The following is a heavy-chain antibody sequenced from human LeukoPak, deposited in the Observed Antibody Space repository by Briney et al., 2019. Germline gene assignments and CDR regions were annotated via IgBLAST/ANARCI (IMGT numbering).Heavy chain of an antibody. CDR2: IYISGIS. D-gene: IGHD3-3*01. V-gene: IGHV4-61*02. CDR1: GGSISSGGYY. CDR3: ARASDFWSGYYSSFDG. Sequence: SQTQSLTCTVSGGSISSGGYYWSWIRQPAGKGLEWIGRIYISGISNYNPSLKSRVTISVDTSKNKFSLKLNSVTAADTAVYYCARASDFWSGYYSSFDGWGQGTLVTVSS. J-gene: IGHJ4*02.